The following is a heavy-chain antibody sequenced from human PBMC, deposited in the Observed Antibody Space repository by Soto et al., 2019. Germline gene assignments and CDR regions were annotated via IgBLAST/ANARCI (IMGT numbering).Heavy chain of an antibody. J-gene: IGHJ6*02. Sequence: QVQLVESGGGVVQPGRSLRLSCAASGFTFSSYGMHWVRQAPGKGLEWVAVIWYDGSNKYYADSVKGRFTISRDNSKNTXXLQMNSLRAEDTAVYYCARDLGEQWLEDYYYGMDVWGQGTTVTVSS. CDR3: ARDLGEQWLEDYYYGMDV. CDR2: IWYDGSNK. V-gene: IGHV3-33*01. CDR1: GFTFSSYG. D-gene: IGHD6-19*01.